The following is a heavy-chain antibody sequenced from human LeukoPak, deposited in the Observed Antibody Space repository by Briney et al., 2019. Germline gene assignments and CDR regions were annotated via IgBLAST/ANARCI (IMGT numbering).Heavy chain of an antibody. Sequence: GGSLRLSCTTSGFTFGDYSMSWFRQAPGRGLGWVGFVRSKSCGGPTDYAASVKGRFTISRDDPKSIAYLLMDSLKTEDTAVYYCTRLRQDCSRNSCYYYFYYYYMDVWGKGTTVSVSS. V-gene: IGHV3-49*03. CDR2: VRSKSCGGPT. J-gene: IGHJ6*03. D-gene: IGHD2-2*01. CDR1: GFTFGDYS. CDR3: TRLRQDCSRNSCYYYFYYYYMDV.